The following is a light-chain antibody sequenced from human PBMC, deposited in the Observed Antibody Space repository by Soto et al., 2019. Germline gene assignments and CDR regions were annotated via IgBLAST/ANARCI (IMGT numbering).Light chain of an antibody. CDR1: RSVSSTY. V-gene: IGKV3-20*01. J-gene: IGKJ4*01. Sequence: EIVLTQSPGTLSLSPGERATLSCRASRSVSSTYLAWYQQKPGQAPSLLIYGASRRAAGTPDRFSGSGSRTDYTLTISRLEPEDCAVYYCQQYGSSPLTFGGGTKVDIK. CDR2: GAS. CDR3: QQYGSSPLT.